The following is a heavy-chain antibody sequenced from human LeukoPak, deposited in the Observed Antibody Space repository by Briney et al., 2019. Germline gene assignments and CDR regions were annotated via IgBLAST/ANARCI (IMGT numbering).Heavy chain of an antibody. Sequence: GGSLTLSCAASGFTFSSYAMSWVREAPARGLEWVSSLRGNGDTFYADSVKGRFTLSRDESRNTVYLQLNNLRVEDTAVYLCAKDIRSTSSRAYFDDWGQGTLVTVSS. D-gene: IGHD2-2*01. CDR3: AKDIRSTSSRAYFDD. CDR1: GFTFSSYA. V-gene: IGHV3-23*01. CDR2: LRGNGDT. J-gene: IGHJ4*02.